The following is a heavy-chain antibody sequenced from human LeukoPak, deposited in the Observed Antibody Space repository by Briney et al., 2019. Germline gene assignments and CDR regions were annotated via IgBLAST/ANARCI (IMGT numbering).Heavy chain of an antibody. J-gene: IGHJ4*02. CDR2: IKQDGSEK. CDR3: AKDGPRSGVVPASFDY. CDR1: GFTFSSYW. D-gene: IGHD2-2*01. V-gene: IGHV3-7*03. Sequence: PGGSLRLSCAASGFTFSSYWMIWVRQAPGKGLEWVANIKQDGSEKYYVDSVKGRFTISRDNAKNSVYLQMNSLRAEDTAVYYCAKDGPRSGVVPASFDYWGQGTLVTVSS.